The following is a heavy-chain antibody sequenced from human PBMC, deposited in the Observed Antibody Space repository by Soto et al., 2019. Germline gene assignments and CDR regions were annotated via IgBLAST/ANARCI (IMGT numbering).Heavy chain of an antibody. CDR3: AKDSAYYDFWSGPYYYYYGMAV. J-gene: IGHJ6*02. CDR2: ISGSGGST. Sequence: LRLSCAASGCTFSSYAMSWVRQAPGKGLEGVSAISGSGGSTYYADSAKGRCTISRDNSKNTLYLQMNSLRAEDTAVYYCAKDSAYYDFWSGPYYYYYGMAVWGQGPTVTSP. D-gene: IGHD3-3*01. V-gene: IGHV3-23*01. CDR1: GCTFSSYA.